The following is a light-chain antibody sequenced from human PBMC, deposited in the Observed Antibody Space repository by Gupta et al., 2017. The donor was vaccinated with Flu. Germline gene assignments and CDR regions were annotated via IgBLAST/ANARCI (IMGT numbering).Light chain of an antibody. J-gene: IGKJ4*02. CDR2: AVS. Sequence: IVMTHSPATLSVSPGERATLSCRASQSVSSNFACYQQKPCQAPRLLIYAVSTRATGVPARFSGSRSGTEFTLSISSLHSEDFALYYCQHEDAWPRSFGCGTKVEIK. CDR3: QHEDAWPRS. CDR1: QSVSSN. V-gene: IGKV3-15*01.